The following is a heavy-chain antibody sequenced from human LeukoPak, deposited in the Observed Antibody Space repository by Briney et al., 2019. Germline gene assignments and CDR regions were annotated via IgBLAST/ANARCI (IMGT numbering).Heavy chain of an antibody. Sequence: SETLSLTCTVSGYSISSGFYWGWIRQPPGKGLEWIGNVYHGGSSYYNPSLKSRVTISVDTSKNQFSLNLYSVTAADTAVYYCARDHTAMVTGWGQGTLVTVSS. CDR2: VYHGGSS. CDR3: ARDHTAMVTG. V-gene: IGHV4-38-2*02. D-gene: IGHD5-18*01. J-gene: IGHJ4*02. CDR1: GYSISSGFY.